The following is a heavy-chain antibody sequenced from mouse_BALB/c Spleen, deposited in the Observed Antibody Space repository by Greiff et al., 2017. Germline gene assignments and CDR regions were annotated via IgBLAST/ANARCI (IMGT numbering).Heavy chain of an antibody. D-gene: IGHD2-14*01. J-gene: IGHJ4*01. Sequence: VQLQESGPGLVQPSQSLSITCTVSGFSLTSYGVHWVRQSPGKGLEWLGVIWSGGSTDYNAAFISRLSISKDNSKSQVFFKMNSLQANDTAIYYCARGRYMDYWGQGTSVTVSS. V-gene: IGHV2-2*02. CDR2: IWSGGST. CDR1: GFSLTSYG. CDR3: ARGRYMDY.